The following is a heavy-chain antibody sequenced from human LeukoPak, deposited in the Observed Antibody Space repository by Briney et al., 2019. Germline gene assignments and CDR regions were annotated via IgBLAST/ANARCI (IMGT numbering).Heavy chain of an antibody. D-gene: IGHD3-3*01. CDR1: GFTFSSYW. J-gene: IGHJ4*02. Sequence: PGGSLRLSCAVSGFTFSSYWMHWVRQTPGKGLVSVSRIKSDGSSTSHADSVKGRFTISRDNAKNTLYLQMNSLRGEDTAVYYCASGRWSDYLDYWGQGTLVTVSS. CDR3: ASGRWSDYLDY. V-gene: IGHV3-74*01. CDR2: IKSDGSST.